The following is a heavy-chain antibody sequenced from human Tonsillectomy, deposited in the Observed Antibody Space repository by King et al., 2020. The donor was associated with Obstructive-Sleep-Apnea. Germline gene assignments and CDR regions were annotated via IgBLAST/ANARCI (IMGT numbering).Heavy chain of an antibody. D-gene: IGHD2-21*02. CDR3: ARGYCSGDCYIDY. CDR1: GGSITSYY. J-gene: IGHJ4*02. V-gene: IGHV4-59*01. CDR2: IYYSGST. Sequence: QLQESGPGLVKPSETLSLTCTVSGGSITSYYCSWIRQPPGKGLEWIGYIYYSGSTNYNPSLKSRVTISVDTSKNQFSLRLSSVTAADTAMYYCARGYCSGDCYIDYWGQGTLVTVSS.